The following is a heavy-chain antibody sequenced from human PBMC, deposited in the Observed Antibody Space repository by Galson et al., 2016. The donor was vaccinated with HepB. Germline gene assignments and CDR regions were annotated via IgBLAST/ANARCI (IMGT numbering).Heavy chain of an antibody. D-gene: IGHD5-24*01. CDR1: GFSVSGDY. Sequence: SLRLSCAASGFSVSGDYMGWVRQAPGKALEWVSLINSVGNTYYAGSVRGRFTISRDNSKNTLYLQMNSLRVDDTAVYHCARGLGDMAYFQHWGRGTLVTVSS. CDR2: INSVGNT. V-gene: IGHV3-53*01. CDR3: ARGLGDMAYFQH. J-gene: IGHJ1*01.